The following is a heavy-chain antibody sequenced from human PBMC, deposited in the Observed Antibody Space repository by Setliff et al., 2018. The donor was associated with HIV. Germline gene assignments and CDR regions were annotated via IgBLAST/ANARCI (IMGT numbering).Heavy chain of an antibody. CDR1: GFTFSSYG. Sequence: PGGSLRLSCAASGFTFSSYGIHWVRQAPGKGLEWVAFIRYTGSNKYYADSVKGRFTISRDNSKNTLYLQMNSLRAEDTAVYYCASNYCSSTSCYLGAFDIWGQGTMVTVSS. CDR3: ASNYCSSTSCYLGAFDI. D-gene: IGHD2-2*01. J-gene: IGHJ3*02. CDR2: IRYTGSNK. V-gene: IGHV3-30*02.